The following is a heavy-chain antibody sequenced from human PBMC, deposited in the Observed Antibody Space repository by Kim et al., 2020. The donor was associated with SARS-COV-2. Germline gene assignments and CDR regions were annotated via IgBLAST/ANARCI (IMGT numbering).Heavy chain of an antibody. CDR1: GCSISSGGYY. J-gene: IGHJ3*02. CDR3: ARGASPNAFDI. Sequence: SETLSLTCTVSGCSISSGGYYWSWIRQHPGKGLEWIGYIYYSGSTYYNPSLKSRVTISVDTSKNQFSLKLSSVTAADTAVYYCARGASPNAFDIWGQGTMVTVSS. V-gene: IGHV4-31*03. CDR2: IYYSGST. D-gene: IGHD3-16*01.